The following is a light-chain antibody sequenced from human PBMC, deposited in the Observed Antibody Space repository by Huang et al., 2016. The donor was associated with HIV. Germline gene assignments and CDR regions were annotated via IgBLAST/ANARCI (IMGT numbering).Light chain of an antibody. CDR3: HQYNNWLLS. Sequence: EIVMTQSPGTLSVSPGKRVTLSCRANRSVSTNLAWYQQRPGQAPRLLIYGSSTRAPGIPARVSGSGSGTDFSLTISSLQSEDFAVYYCHQYNNWLLSFGGGTRVDI. CDR1: RSVSTN. V-gene: IGKV3-15*01. J-gene: IGKJ4*01. CDR2: GSS.